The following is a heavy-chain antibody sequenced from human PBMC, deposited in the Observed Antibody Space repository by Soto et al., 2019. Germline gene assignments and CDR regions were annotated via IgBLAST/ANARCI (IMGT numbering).Heavy chain of an antibody. V-gene: IGHV5-51*01. CDR1: GYRFTSYW. D-gene: IGHD2-15*01. Sequence: GESLKISCKGSGYRFTSYWIGWVRQMPGKGLEWMGIIYPADSDTRYSPSFKGQVTIAADRSITTAYLQWSSLKASDTAMYYCARHGGGDIVVVDYWGQGTLVTVSS. CDR2: IYPADSDT. CDR3: ARHGGGDIVVVDY. J-gene: IGHJ4*02.